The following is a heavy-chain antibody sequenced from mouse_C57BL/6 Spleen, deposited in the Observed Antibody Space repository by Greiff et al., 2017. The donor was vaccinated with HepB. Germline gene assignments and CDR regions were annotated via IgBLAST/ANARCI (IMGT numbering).Heavy chain of an antibody. V-gene: IGHV5-9-1*02. CDR2: ISSGGDYI. CDR1: GFTFSSYA. Sequence: EVQLVECGEGLVKPGGSLKLSCAASGFTFSSYAMSWVRQTPEKRLEWVAYISSGGDYIYYADTVKGRFTISRDNARNTLYLQMSSLKSEDTAMYYCTRVGGGYDHYFDYWGQGTTLTVSS. J-gene: IGHJ2*01. CDR3: TRVGGGYDHYFDY. D-gene: IGHD2-2*01.